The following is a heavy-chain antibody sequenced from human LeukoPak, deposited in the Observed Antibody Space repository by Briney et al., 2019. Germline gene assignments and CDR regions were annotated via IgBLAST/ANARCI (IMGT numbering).Heavy chain of an antibody. V-gene: IGHV3-66*01. J-gene: IGHJ4*02. CDR2: IYSGGST. CDR1: GFTVSSNY. D-gene: IGHD1-1*01. Sequence: GGSLRLSCAASGFTVSSNYMSWVRRAPGKGLEWVSVIYSGGSTYYADSVKGRFTISRDNSKNTLYLQMNSLRAEDTAVYYCAKDGVAGNEPYYFDYWGQGTLVTVSS. CDR3: AKDGVAGNEPYYFDY.